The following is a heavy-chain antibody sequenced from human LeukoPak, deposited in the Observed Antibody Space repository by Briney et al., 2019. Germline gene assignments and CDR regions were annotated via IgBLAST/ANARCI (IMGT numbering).Heavy chain of an antibody. CDR3: VRHRYTSSSSYFDS. CDR2: IYSSGST. V-gene: IGHV4-59*08. CDR1: GGSISGYY. Sequence: SETLSLTCTVSGGSISGYYWTWIRQPPGKGLEWIGYIYSSGSTNYNPSLKSRVTISVDTSKNQFSLRLSSVTAADTAVYYCVRHRYTSSSSYFDSWGQGTLVTVSS. D-gene: IGHD6-6*01. J-gene: IGHJ4*02.